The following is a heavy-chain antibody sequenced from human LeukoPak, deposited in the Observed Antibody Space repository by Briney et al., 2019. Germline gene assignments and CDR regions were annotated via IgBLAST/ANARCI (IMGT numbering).Heavy chain of an antibody. Sequence: GASVKVSCKASGGTFSSYGISWVRQAPGQGLEWMGWINPNSGGTNYAQKFQGRVTMTRDTSISTAYMELSRLRSDDTAVYYCARVAARWNDVLLSWGQGTLVTVSS. J-gene: IGHJ4*02. D-gene: IGHD1-1*01. CDR1: GGTFSSYG. CDR3: ARVAARWNDVLLS. V-gene: IGHV1-2*02. CDR2: INPNSGGT.